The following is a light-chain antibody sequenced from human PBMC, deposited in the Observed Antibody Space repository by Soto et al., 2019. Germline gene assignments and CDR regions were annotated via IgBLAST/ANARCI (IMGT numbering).Light chain of an antibody. Sequence: QSVLTPPASMSGSPGQSITLSCTATSSDVCGYNYVSWYQQHPGKAPTLMIYDVSKRPSGVPDRFSGSKSGXKASLTISGLQADDEADYYCCSYPGSYASDHVFGRGTKVTVL. CDR1: SSDVCGYNY. J-gene: IGLJ1*01. CDR3: CSYPGSYASDHV. CDR2: DVS. V-gene: IGLV2-11*01.